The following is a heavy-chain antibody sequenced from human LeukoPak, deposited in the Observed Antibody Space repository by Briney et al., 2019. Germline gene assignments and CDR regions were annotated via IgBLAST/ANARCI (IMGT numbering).Heavy chain of an antibody. V-gene: IGHV4-59*01. CDR3: ARLYSSSLGRVFDY. CDR1: GGSISNYY. J-gene: IGHJ4*02. D-gene: IGHD6-13*01. Sequence: SETLSLTCSVSGGSISNYYWTWIRQPPGKGLEWIGYIHQSGSSSYNPSLESRVTISVDTSKNQFSLKLSSVTAADTAVYYCARLYSSSLGRVFDYWGQGTLVTVSS. CDR2: IHQSGSS.